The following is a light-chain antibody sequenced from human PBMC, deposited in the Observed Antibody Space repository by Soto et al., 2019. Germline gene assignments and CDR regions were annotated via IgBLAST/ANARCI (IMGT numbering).Light chain of an antibody. V-gene: IGKV1-12*01. CDR2: STS. J-gene: IGKJ4*01. CDR1: QTISSW. Sequence: DIHVTQSASTLSGSVVDIFTITCRASQTISSWLAWYQQKPGKAPKVLIYSTSSLQSGVPSRFSGSRSGTDFTLTISSLQPEDFATYYCKQSKSFPLTFGGGTKVDI. CDR3: KQSKSFPLT.